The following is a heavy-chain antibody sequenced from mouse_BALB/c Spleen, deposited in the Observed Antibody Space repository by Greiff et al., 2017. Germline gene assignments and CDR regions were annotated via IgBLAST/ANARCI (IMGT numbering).Heavy chain of an antibody. CDR1: GFNIKDTY. D-gene: IGHD1-1*01. V-gene: IGHV14-3*02. CDR2: IDPANGNT. Sequence: EVKLVESGAELVKPGASVKLSCTASGFNIKDTYMHWVKQRPEQGLEWIGRIDPANGNTKYDPKFQGKATITADTSSNTAYLQLSSLTSEDTAVYYCARDYYGSSYVGFAYWGQGTLVTVSA. J-gene: IGHJ3*01. CDR3: ARDYYGSSYVGFAY.